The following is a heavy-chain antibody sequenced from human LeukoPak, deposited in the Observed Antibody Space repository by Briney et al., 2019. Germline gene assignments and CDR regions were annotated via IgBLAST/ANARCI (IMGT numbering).Heavy chain of an antibody. D-gene: IGHD3-10*01. J-gene: IGHJ4*02. CDR2: IWNDGSNK. CDR1: GFIFSNSG. V-gene: IGHV3-33*01. Sequence: GRSLRLSCAASGFIFSNSGMHWVRQAPGKGPEWVAVIWNDGSNKYYADSVKGRFTISRDNSQNTLYLQMNSLRAEDTAVYYCARNSGGRRYYFTDWGQGTLVTVSS. CDR3: ARNSGGRRYYFTD.